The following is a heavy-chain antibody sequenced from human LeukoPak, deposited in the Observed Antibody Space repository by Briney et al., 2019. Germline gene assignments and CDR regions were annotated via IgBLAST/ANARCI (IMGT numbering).Heavy chain of an antibody. V-gene: IGHV3-21*01. J-gene: IGHJ6*03. D-gene: IGHD1-26*01. CDR1: GFTFSSYS. CDR2: ISSSSSYI. CDR3: ARAYSETYGLGYYYMDV. Sequence: GGSLRLSCAASGFTFSSYSMNWVRQAPGKGLEWVSSISSSSSYINYADSVRGRFTISRDNAKNSLFLQMDSLRAEDTAVYYCARAYSETYGLGYYYMDVWGKGTTVTISS.